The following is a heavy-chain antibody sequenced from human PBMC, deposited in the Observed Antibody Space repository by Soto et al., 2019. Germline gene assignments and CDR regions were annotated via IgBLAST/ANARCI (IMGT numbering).Heavy chain of an antibody. V-gene: IGHV3-9*01. D-gene: IGHD3-3*02. CDR3: ARLADYYYYGMDV. CDR1: GFTFDDYA. Sequence: EVQLVESGGGLVQPGRSLRLSCAASGFTFDDYAMHWVRQAPGKGLEWVSGIRWNSGSIGYADSVKGRFTISRDNAKNSLYLQMNSLRAEDTALYYCARLADYYYYGMDVWGQGTTVTVSS. J-gene: IGHJ6*02. CDR2: IRWNSGSI.